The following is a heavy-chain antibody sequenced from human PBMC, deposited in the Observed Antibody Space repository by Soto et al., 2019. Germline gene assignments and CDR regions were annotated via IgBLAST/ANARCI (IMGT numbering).Heavy chain of an antibody. CDR3: ARHLGYSSGWYGGWFDP. J-gene: IGHJ5*02. D-gene: IGHD6-19*01. V-gene: IGHV4-39*01. Sequence: PSETLSLTCTVSGGSISSSSYYWVWIRQPPGKGLEWIGSIYYSGSTYYNPSLKSRVTISVDTSKNQFSLKLSSVTAADTAVYYCARHLGYSSGWYGGWFDPWGQGTLVTVSS. CDR2: IYYSGST. CDR1: GGSISSSSYY.